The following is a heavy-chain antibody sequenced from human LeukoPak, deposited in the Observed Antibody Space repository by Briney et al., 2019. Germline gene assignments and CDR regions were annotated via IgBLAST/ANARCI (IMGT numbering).Heavy chain of an antibody. CDR3: ATAGGSGSYYNHYYFDY. D-gene: IGHD3-10*01. CDR1: RFTFSSYA. J-gene: IGHJ4*02. V-gene: IGHV3-23*01. Sequence: GGSLRLSYAASRFTFSSYAMSWVRQAPGKGLEWVSAITASGGSTYYADSVKGRFTISRDNSKNTLYLQVNSLRAEDTAVYYCATAGGSGSYYNHYYFDYWGQGALVTVSS. CDR2: ITASGGST.